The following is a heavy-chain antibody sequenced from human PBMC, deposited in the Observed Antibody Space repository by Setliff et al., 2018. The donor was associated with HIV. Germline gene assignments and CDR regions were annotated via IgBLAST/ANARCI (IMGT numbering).Heavy chain of an antibody. CDR2: IYSTGGT. J-gene: IGHJ2*01. CDR3: ARAAYSGTYVWEPATDL. Sequence: SETLSLTCSVSGGSIRSGSYYWSWIRQPAGKGLEWIGHIYSTGGTRYNPSLECRLTILVDTSRNQFSLNLSSVTAADTAVYYCARAAYSGTYVWEPATDLWGRGTLVTSPQ. V-gene: IGHV4-61*09. D-gene: IGHD1-26*01. CDR1: GGSIRSGSYY.